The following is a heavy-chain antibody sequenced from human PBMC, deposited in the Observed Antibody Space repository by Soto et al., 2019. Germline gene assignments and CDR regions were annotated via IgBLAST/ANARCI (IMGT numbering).Heavy chain of an antibody. J-gene: IGHJ4*02. CDR3: ARVPPGSWAHS. CDR1: GFTCSSCS. V-gene: IGHV3-23*01. Sequence: GESRRLACEASGFTCSSCSMNWVRRAPGKGLEWVATIGGSGDGTYYGDSVKGRFTISGDNSKNTVYLQMNSLRAEDKDIYYCARVPPGSWAHSWGQGTLVTVSS. D-gene: IGHD6-6*01. CDR2: IGGSGDGT.